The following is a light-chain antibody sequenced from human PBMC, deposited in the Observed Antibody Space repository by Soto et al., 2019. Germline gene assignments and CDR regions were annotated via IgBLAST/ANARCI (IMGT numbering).Light chain of an antibody. CDR3: QVWDANTDHVV. CDR1: NIGSKT. Sequence: SYELTQPPSVSVAPGQTARLTCGGSNIGSKTVHWYQQKPGQAPVLVVYDDADRPSGIPERFSGSNSGNTAALTISRVEAGHEADYYCQVWDANTDHVVFGGGTKLNVL. CDR2: DDA. V-gene: IGLV3-21*02. J-gene: IGLJ2*01.